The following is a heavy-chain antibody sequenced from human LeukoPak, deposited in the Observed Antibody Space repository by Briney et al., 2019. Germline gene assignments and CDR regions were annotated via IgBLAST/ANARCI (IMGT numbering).Heavy chain of an antibody. CDR3: AREAVAAYYFDY. V-gene: IGHV3-21*01. D-gene: IGHD6-19*01. J-gene: IGHJ4*02. CDR1: GFTFRSYD. CDR2: ISSSSSYI. Sequence: GGSLRLSCAAAGFTFRSYDMSWVRQAPGKGLEWVSSISSSSSYIYYADSVKGRFTISRDNAKNSLYLQMNSLRAEDTAVYYCAREAVAAYYFDYWGQGTLVTVSS.